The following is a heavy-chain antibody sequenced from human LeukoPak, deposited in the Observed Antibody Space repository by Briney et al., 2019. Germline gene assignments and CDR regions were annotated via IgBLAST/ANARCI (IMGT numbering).Heavy chain of an antibody. CDR3: ARTARTMVRGVRQYYYYYMDV. V-gene: IGHV3-23*01. CDR2: ISGSGGST. D-gene: IGHD3-10*01. CDR1: GFTFSSYG. J-gene: IGHJ6*03. Sequence: GGSLRLSCAASGFTFSSYGMSWVRQAPGKGLEWVSAISGSGGSTYYADSVKGRFTISRDNAKNSLYLQMNSLRAEDTAVYYCARTARTMVRGVRQYYYYYMDVWGKGTTVTISS.